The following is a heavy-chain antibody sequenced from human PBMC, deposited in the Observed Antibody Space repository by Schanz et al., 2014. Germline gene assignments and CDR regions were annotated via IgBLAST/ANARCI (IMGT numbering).Heavy chain of an antibody. CDR3: ARPPHDSSGYYPFDY. CDR1: GFTFSSNS. CDR2: ISSGGTTT. Sequence: EVQLVESGGGLVQPGGSLRLSCAASGFTFSSNSMNWVRQAPGKGPEYVSYISSGGTTTYHSDSVKGRFTISRDNAKNSLYLQMNSLRAEDTAVYYCARPPHDSSGYYPFDYWGQGTLVTVSS. V-gene: IGHV3-48*04. D-gene: IGHD3-22*01. J-gene: IGHJ4*02.